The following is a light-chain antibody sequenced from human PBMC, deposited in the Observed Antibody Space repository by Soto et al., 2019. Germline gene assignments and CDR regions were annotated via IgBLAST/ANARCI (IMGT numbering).Light chain of an antibody. J-gene: IGLJ3*02. CDR2: EDS. V-gene: IGLV2-14*01. CDR1: SSDVGDNY. CDR3: GSYTSKSTWV. Sequence: QSALTQSASVSGSPGQSITISCTGTSSDVGDNYVSWYQQHPGKAPKLMMFEDSNRPSGVSNRFSGSKSGNTASLTISGLQAEDEADYYCGSYTSKSTWVFGGGTKLTVL.